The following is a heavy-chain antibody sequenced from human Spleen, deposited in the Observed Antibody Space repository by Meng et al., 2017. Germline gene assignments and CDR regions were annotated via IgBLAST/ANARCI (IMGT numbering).Heavy chain of an antibody. CDR3: ARVDKEWELLLSWSRYGMDV. D-gene: IGHD1-26*01. CDR1: GYTFTTYY. Sequence: ASVKVSCKASGYTFTTYYMHWVRQAPGQGLEWMGIINPSDGGASYEHKFQGRVTMTRNTSISTAYMELSSLRSEDTAVYYCARVDKEWELLLSWSRYGMDVWGQGTTVTVSS. CDR2: INPSDGGA. J-gene: IGHJ6*02. V-gene: IGHV1-46*01.